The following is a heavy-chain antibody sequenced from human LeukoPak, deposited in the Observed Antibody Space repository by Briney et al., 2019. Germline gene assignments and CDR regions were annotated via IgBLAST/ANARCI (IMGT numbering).Heavy chain of an antibody. D-gene: IGHD5-18*01. CDR2: IDPSDSYT. V-gene: IGHV5-10-1*01. CDR3: ARRRFSGDTAMLDY. Sequence: GESLRISCKGSGYSFTAYWIIWVRQRSGKGLECMGSIDPSDSYTNYSPSFQGHVPISTDTSISTAFLQWSSLKASDTAMYYCARRRFSGDTAMLDYWGQGTLVSVSS. CDR1: GYSFTAYW. J-gene: IGHJ4*02.